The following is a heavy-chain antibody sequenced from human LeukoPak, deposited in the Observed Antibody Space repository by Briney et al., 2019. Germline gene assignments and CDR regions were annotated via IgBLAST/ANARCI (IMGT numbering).Heavy chain of an antibody. CDR3: AKEREYSSGWSPRTFDY. Sequence: PGGSLRLSCAASGFTFSSYAMSWVRQAPGKGLEWVSAISGSGGSTYYADSVKGRFTSSRDNSKNTLYLQMNSLRAEDTAVYYCAKEREYSSGWSPRTFDYWGQGTLVTVSS. V-gene: IGHV3-23*01. J-gene: IGHJ4*02. CDR2: ISGSGGST. CDR1: GFTFSSYA. D-gene: IGHD6-19*01.